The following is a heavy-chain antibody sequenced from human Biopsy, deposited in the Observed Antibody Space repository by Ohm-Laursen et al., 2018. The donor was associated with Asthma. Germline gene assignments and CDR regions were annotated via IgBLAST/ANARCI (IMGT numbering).Heavy chain of an antibody. D-gene: IGHD2-2*01. CDR2: INFAFGTT. CDR1: GGTFNTYV. CDR3: ARKAGSCISRTCYSLDF. V-gene: IGHV1-69*13. Sequence: GASVKVSCKFLGGTFNTYVTGWVRQDPGEGLEWMGGINFAFGTTTYPQKFQDRVTIAADDSTSTVYMELSSLRSEDTAVYYCARKAGSCISRTCYSLDFWGQGTLVTVSS. J-gene: IGHJ4*02.